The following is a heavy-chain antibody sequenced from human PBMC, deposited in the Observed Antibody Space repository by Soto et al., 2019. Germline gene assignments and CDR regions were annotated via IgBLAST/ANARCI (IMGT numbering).Heavy chain of an antibody. D-gene: IGHD5-18*01. CDR2: INHSGST. J-gene: IGHJ6*03. V-gene: IGHV4-34*01. CDR3: ARGFEDTAMGVGYYYYYMDV. CDR1: GGSFSGYY. Sequence: SETLSLTCAVYGGSFSGYYWSWIRQPPGKGLEWIGEINHSGSTNYNPSLKSRVTISVDTSKNQFSLKLSSVTAADTAVYYCARGFEDTAMGVGYYYYYMDVWGKGTTVTVSS.